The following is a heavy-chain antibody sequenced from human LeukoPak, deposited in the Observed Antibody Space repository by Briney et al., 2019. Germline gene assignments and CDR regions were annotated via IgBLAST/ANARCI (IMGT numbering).Heavy chain of an antibody. D-gene: IGHD1-14*01. CDR3: AREASEAFDI. V-gene: IGHV4-61*02. CDR2: IYTSGST. Sequence: SETLSLTCTVSGGSISSGSYYWSWIRQPAGKGLEWIGRIYTSGSTNYNPSLKSRVTMSVDTSKNQFSLKLSSVTAADTAVYYCAREASEAFDIWGQGTMVTVSS. J-gene: IGHJ3*02. CDR1: GGSISSGSYY.